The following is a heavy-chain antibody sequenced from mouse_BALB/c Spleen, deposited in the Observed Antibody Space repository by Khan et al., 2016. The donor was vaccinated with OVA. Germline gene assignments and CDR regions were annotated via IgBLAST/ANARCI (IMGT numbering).Heavy chain of an antibody. J-gene: IGHJ2*01. CDR1: GFTFSSYV. Sequence: EVELVESGGDLVKPGGSLKLSCAVSGFTFSSYVMSWVRQTPEKRLEWVASISSGGTTAYPDNVKGRFTISRDNARNIMYLQMSSLRSEDTAMYYCAREAYRYDEYYFDYWGQGTTRTVSS. CDR3: AREAYRYDEYYFDY. CDR2: ISSGGTT. D-gene: IGHD2-14*01. V-gene: IGHV5-6-5*01.